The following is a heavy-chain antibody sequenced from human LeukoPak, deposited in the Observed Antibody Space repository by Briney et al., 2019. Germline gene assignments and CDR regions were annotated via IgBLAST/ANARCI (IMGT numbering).Heavy chain of an antibody. CDR3: ARETVNTPGDYFDY. D-gene: IGHD4-17*01. V-gene: IGHV3-30*04. Sequence: SCKASGYTFTGYYMHWVRQAPGKGLEWVAVISYDGSNKYYADSVKGRFTISRDNSKNTLYLQMNSLRAEDTAVYCCARETVNTPGDYFDYWGQGTLVTVSS. CDR1: GYTFTGYY. J-gene: IGHJ4*02. CDR2: ISYDGSNK.